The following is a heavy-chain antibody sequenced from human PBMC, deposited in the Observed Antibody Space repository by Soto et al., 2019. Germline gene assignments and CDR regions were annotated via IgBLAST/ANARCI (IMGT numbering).Heavy chain of an antibody. CDR1: GYTFTSYY. J-gene: IGHJ6*03. Sequence: QVQLVQSGAEVKKPGASVKVSCEASGYTFTSYYMHWVRQAPGQGLEWMGIINPSGGSTSYAQKFQGRVTMTRDTSTSTVYMELSSLRSEDTAVYYCARGYDFWTGYYYMDVWGKGTTVTVSS. D-gene: IGHD3-3*01. V-gene: IGHV1-46*03. CDR3: ARGYDFWTGYYYMDV. CDR2: INPSGGST.